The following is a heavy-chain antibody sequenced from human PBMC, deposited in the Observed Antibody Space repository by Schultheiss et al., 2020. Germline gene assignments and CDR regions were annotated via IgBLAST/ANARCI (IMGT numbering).Heavy chain of an antibody. CDR3: ARGGDDCKTHV. CDR2: IHHSGGA. Sequence: SATLSLTCTVSGGSISSSSYYWGWIRQPPGKGLEWIGYIHHSGGANYNPSLKSRVTISVDTSKNQFSLKLSSVTAPDTAVYYCARGGDDCKTHVWGQGVLVTVSS. D-gene: IGHD5-24*01. CDR1: GGSISSSSYY. V-gene: IGHV4-61*05. J-gene: IGHJ1*01.